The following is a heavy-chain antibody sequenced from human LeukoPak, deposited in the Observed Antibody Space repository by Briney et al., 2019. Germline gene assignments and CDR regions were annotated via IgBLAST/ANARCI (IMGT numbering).Heavy chain of an antibody. V-gene: IGHV1-18*01. CDR2: IGAYNGNT. CDR1: GYTLTSYG. Sequence: ASVKVSCKASGYTLTSYGISRVRQAPGQGLEWMGWIGAYNGNTNYAQKLQGRVTMTTDTSTSTAYMELRSLRSDDTAVYYCARDGYCSGGSCYDHWFDPWGQGTLVTVSS. J-gene: IGHJ5*02. D-gene: IGHD2-15*01. CDR3: ARDGYCSGGSCYDHWFDP.